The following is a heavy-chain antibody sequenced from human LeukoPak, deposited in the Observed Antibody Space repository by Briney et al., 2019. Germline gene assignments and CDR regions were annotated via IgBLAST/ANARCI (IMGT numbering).Heavy chain of an antibody. CDR1: GGSISSGDYY. CDR3: ARASVVRLIFDY. CDR2: IYYSGST. Sequence: SETLSLTCTVSGGSISSGDYYWSWIRQPPGKGLEWIGYIYYSGSTYYNPSLKSRVTISVDTSKNQFPLKLSSVTAADTAVYYCARASVVRLIFDYWGQGTLVTVSS. V-gene: IGHV4-30-4*01. D-gene: IGHD3-10*01. J-gene: IGHJ4*02.